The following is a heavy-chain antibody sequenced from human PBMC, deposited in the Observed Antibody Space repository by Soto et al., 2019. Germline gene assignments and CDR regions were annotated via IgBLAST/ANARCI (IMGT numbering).Heavy chain of an antibody. D-gene: IGHD1-20*01. CDR1: GFTFSSYG. V-gene: IGHV3-30*03. CDR2: ISYDGSNK. CDR3: VIRESYNRTSILDI. Sequence: QLGGSLRLSCAASGFTFSSYGMHWVRQAPGKGLEWVAVISYDGSNKYYADSVKGRFTISRENSKNTPYLQMNSLRAQDTAVYYCVIRESYNRTSILDIRGPRSMVTLS. J-gene: IGHJ3*02.